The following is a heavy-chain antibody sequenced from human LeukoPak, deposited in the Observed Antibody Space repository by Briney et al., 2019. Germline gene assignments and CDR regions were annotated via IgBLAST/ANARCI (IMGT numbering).Heavy chain of an antibody. J-gene: IGHJ4*02. CDR1: GFTFSGYG. D-gene: IGHD3-16*01. CDR2: IRNDGSNK. V-gene: IGHV3-30*02. CDR3: ARDQFRDYFRGADY. Sequence: GGSLRLSCAASGFTFSGYGMHWVRQAPGKGLEWVAFIRNDGSNKFYADSVKGRITVSRDNSKNTLYLQFNSLRVDDTAVYYCARDQFRDYFRGADYWGQGTLVTVSS.